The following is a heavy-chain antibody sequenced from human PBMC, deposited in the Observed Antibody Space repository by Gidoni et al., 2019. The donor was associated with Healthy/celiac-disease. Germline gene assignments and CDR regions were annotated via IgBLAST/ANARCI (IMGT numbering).Heavy chain of an antibody. V-gene: IGHV4-59*01. CDR3: ARDLRFTHDAFDI. D-gene: IGHD3-16*01. CDR2: IYYSGST. CDR1: GGSISSYY. Sequence: QVQLQESGPGLVKPSETLSLTCTVSGGSISSYYWSWIRQPPGKGLEWIGYIYYSGSTNYNPSLKSRVTISVDTSKNQFSLKLSSVTAADTAVYYCARDLRFTHDAFDIWGQGTMVTVSS. J-gene: IGHJ3*02.